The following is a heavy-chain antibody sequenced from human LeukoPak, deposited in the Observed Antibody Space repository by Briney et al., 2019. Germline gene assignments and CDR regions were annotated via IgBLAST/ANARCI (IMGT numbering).Heavy chain of an antibody. V-gene: IGHV3-7*01. J-gene: IGHJ5*02. Sequence: GGSLRLSCAASGFTFSSYLMSWVRQAPGKGLEWVANIKQDGSEKYYVDSVKGRFTISRDNAKNSLYLQMNSLRAEDTAVYYCTTGAIARDWFDPWGQGTLVTVSS. CDR1: GFTFSSYL. D-gene: IGHD2-2*01. CDR3: TTGAIARDWFDP. CDR2: IKQDGSEK.